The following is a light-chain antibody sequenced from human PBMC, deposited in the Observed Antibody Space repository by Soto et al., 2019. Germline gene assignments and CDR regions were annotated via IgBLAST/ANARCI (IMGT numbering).Light chain of an antibody. CDR2: GAS. V-gene: IGKV3-15*01. J-gene: IGKJ2*01. CDR3: QQYNNWPPYT. CDR1: QSVGSD. Sequence: EIVMTQSPTTLSVSPGESVTLSCRAGQSVGSDLAWYQQIPGQAPRLLIYGASTRATGIPARFSGSGSATEFTLTISSLQSEDFAVYYCQQYNNWPPYTFGQGTKLEIK.